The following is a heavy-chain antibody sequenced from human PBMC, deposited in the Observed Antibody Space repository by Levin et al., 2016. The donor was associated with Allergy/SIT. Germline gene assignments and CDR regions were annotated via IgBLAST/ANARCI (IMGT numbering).Heavy chain of an antibody. CDR1: NASITSAVHY. V-gene: IGHV4-31*03. Sequence: SETLSLTCIVSNASITSAVHYWSWIRQHPGKGLEWIGYIYSTGSTYYNPSLESRVTISVDTSKNQFSLKLSSVTAADTAVYYCARQVIDSRGYYRYYFDYWGQGSLVTVST. D-gene: IGHD3-22*01. J-gene: IGHJ4*02. CDR3: ARQVIDSRGYYRYYFDY. CDR2: IYSTGST.